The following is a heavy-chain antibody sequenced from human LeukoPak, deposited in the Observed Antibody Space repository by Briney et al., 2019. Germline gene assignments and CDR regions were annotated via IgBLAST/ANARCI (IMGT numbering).Heavy chain of an antibody. D-gene: IGHD6-13*01. V-gene: IGHV4-30-2*01. CDR1: GGTISNDGYS. CDR2: IYDSRSA. CDR3: ARGDSRRGAWYFDL. Sequence: PSQTLSLTCAASGGTISNDGYSWIWIRQPPGQGLVWIRYIYDSRSAYYNQSLKSRATISVDSSKTHFSLRLSSVTAADTAVYYCARGDSRRGAWYFDLWGRGTLVTVSS. J-gene: IGHJ2*01.